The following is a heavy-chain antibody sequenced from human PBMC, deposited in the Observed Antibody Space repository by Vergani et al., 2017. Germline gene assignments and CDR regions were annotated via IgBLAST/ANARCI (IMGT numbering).Heavy chain of an antibody. D-gene: IGHD2-21*01. CDR1: GGSFSTGGQS. V-gene: IGHV4-61*02. Sequence: QVQLQESGPGLVKPSQTLSLTCTVSGGSFSTGGQSWTRLRPCAGEGLEWIGRIYTSGATNYNLSLRRRAIMSVDASKKQFSLKLTPETAADTAVYYCARDGGEYDKDALDVWGQGTKVTVTS. J-gene: IGHJ3*01. CDR3: ARDGGEYDKDALDV. CDR2: IYTSGAT.